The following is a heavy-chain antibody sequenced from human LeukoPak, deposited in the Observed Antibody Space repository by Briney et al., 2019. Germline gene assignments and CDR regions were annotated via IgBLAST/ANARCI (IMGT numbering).Heavy chain of an antibody. V-gene: IGHV1-46*01. D-gene: IGHD3-3*01. Sequence: ASVKVSCKASGYTFTSYYMHWVRQAPGQGLEWMGIINPSGGSTSYAQKFQGRVTMTRDTSTSTVYMELSSLRSEDTAVYYCAREPVLRFLEWLGNYGTDVWGQGTTVTVSS. CDR2: INPSGGST. CDR3: AREPVLRFLEWLGNYGTDV. J-gene: IGHJ6*02. CDR1: GYTFTSYY.